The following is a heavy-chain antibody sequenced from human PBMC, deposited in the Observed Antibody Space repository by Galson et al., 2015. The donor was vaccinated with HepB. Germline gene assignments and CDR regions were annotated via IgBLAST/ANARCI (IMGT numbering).Heavy chain of an antibody. CDR3: ARVAHSDYGDHAHFDY. Sequence: SLRLSCAASGFTFSSYTMNWVRQAPGKGLEWLSYISGGATYTNYADSVKGRFTISRDNAKNSLYLHMRSLRDDDTAVYYCARVAHSDYGDHAHFDYWGQGTLVTVSS. CDR1: GFTFSSYT. J-gene: IGHJ4*02. D-gene: IGHD4-17*01. CDR2: ISGGATYT. V-gene: IGHV3-21*05.